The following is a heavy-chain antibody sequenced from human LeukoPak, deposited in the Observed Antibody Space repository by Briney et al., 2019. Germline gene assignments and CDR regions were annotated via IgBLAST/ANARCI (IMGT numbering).Heavy chain of an antibody. CDR3: AKDGDSSGYYYYYYYYYMDV. D-gene: IGHD3-22*01. Sequence: PGGSLRLSCAASGFTFSSYGIHWVRQAPGKGLEWVAFIRYDGSNKYYTDSVKGRFTISRDNSKNTLYLQMNSLRAEDTAVYYCAKDGDSSGYYYYYYYYYMDVWGKGTTVTISS. CDR2: IRYDGSNK. V-gene: IGHV3-30*02. CDR1: GFTFSSYG. J-gene: IGHJ6*03.